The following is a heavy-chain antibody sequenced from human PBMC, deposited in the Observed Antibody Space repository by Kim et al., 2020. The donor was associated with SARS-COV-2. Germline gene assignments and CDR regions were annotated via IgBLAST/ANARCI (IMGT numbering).Heavy chain of an antibody. CDR2: EQ. Sequence: EQYYVETVRGRFTISRDNAKNSLHLQMNSLRVEDTAVYYCARVSYTNIGFYWGQGTLVTVSS. V-gene: IGHV3-7*01. J-gene: IGHJ4*02. D-gene: IGHD3-16*01. CDR3: ARVSYTNIGFY.